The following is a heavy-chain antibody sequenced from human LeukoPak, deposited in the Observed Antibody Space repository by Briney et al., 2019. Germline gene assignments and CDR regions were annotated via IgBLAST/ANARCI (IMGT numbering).Heavy chain of an antibody. J-gene: IGHJ6*03. V-gene: IGHV4-59*08. CDR3: ARYPPPDYYYMDV. CDR1: GFSISSYY. CDR2: IYYSGST. Sequence: SETLSLTCTVSGFSISSYYWSWIRQPPGKGLEWIGYIYYSGSTNYNPSLKSRVTISVDTSKNQFSLKLSSVTAADTAVYYCARYPPPDYYYMDVWGKGTTVTVSS.